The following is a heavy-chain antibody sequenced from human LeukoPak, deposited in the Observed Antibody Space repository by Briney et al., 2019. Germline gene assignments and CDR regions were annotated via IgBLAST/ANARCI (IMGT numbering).Heavy chain of an antibody. CDR2: INSNSGGT. V-gene: IGHV1-2*04. CDR3: ARGEPEYSSSLFYFDY. Sequence: ASVKVSCKASGYTFTGYYMHWVRQAPGQGLEWMGWINSNSGGTNYAQKFQGWVTMTRDTSISTAYMELSRLRSDDTAVYYCARGEPEYSSSLFYFDYWGQGTLVTVSS. CDR1: GYTFTGYY. J-gene: IGHJ4*02. D-gene: IGHD6-6*01.